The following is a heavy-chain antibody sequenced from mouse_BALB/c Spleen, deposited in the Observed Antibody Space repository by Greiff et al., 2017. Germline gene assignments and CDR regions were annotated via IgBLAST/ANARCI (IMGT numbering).Heavy chain of an antibody. CDR2: INPYNDGT. CDR1: GYTFTSYV. Sequence: EVQLQQSGPELVKPGASVKMSCKASGYTFTSYVMHWVKQKPGQGLEWIGYINPYNDGTKYNEKFKGKATLTSDKSSSTAYMELSSLTSEDSAVYYCARGYDGYYVGGAYWGQGTLVTVSA. D-gene: IGHD2-3*01. V-gene: IGHV1-14*01. CDR3: ARGYDGYYVGGAY. J-gene: IGHJ3*01.